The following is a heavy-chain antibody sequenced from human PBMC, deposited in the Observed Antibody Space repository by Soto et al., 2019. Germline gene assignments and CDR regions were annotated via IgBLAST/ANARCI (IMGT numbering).Heavy chain of an antibody. J-gene: IGHJ3*02. CDR3: ARGLYYYDSSGYSPGFAFDI. Sequence: PSETLSLTCTVSGGSISSYYWSWIRQPPGKGLEWIGYIYYSGSTNYNPSLKSRVTISVDTSKNQFSLKLSSVTAADTAVYYCARGLYYYDSSGYSPGFAFDIWGQGIMVTVS. D-gene: IGHD3-22*01. V-gene: IGHV4-59*01. CDR1: GGSISSYY. CDR2: IYYSGST.